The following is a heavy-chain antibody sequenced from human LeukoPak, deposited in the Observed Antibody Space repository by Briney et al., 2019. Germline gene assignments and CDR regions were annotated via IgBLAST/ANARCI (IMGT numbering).Heavy chain of an antibody. Sequence: GGSLRLSCAASGFTFSDYYMSWIRQAPGRGLEWVSYISSSGSTIYYADSVKGRFTISRDNAKNSLYLQMNSLRAEDTAVYYCARELRRHTAMPRDDALDIWGQGTMVTVSS. CDR1: GFTFSDYY. CDR3: ARELRRHTAMPRDDALDI. D-gene: IGHD5-18*01. CDR2: ISSSGSTI. V-gene: IGHV3-11*01. J-gene: IGHJ3*02.